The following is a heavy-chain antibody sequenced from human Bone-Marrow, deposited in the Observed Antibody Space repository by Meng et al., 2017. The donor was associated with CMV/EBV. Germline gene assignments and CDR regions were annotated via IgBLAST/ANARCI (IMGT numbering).Heavy chain of an antibody. CDR1: GFTFSDYY. D-gene: IGHD2-2*01. CDR3: ARVSGDIVVVPAYV. Sequence: SETLSLTCAASGFTFSDYYMSWIRQAPGKGLEWIGSIYYSGSTYYNPSLKSRVTISVDTSKNQFSLKLSSVTAADTAVYYCARVSGDIVVVPAYVWGQGTLVTVSS. J-gene: IGHJ4*02. V-gene: IGHV4-38-2*01. CDR2: IYYSGST.